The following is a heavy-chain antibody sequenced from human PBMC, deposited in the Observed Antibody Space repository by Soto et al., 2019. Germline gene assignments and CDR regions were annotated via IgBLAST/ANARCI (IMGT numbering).Heavy chain of an antibody. D-gene: IGHD3-10*02. CDR2: IGTAGDT. J-gene: IGHJ6*04. CDR1: GFTFSSYD. CDR3: VRELKPGQAFNI. Sequence: GGSLRLSCAASGFTFSSYDMHWVRQATGKGLEWVSAIGTAGDTYYPGSVKGRFTISRENAKNSLYLQMHSLRAVHTAVYYLVRELKPGQAFNIWGKGKMFTVPS. V-gene: IGHV3-13*01.